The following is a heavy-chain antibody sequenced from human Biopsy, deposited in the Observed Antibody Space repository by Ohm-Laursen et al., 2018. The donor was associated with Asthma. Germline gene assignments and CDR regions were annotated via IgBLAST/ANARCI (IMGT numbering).Heavy chain of an antibody. CDR3: ARAVDYSHYYGIDV. CDR2: NSVYNGNT. V-gene: IGHV1-18*01. Sequence: GGSVKVSCKASGYTFNSAGITWVRQAPGPGLEWMGWNSVYNGNTKVAQKLQDRVTMITDTSTSTAYMELRSLRSDDTAVYFCARAVDYSHYYGIDVWGQGTTVTVS. D-gene: IGHD3-10*01. CDR1: GYTFNSAG. J-gene: IGHJ6*02.